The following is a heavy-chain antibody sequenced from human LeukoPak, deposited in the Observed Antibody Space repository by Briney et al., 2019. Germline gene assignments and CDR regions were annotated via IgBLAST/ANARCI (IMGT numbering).Heavy chain of an antibody. CDR3: ARQRVNKWNNLWSFDY. Sequence: SETLSLTCTVAGGSISSYYWSWIRQPPGKELEWIGYIYYTGSTNYNPSLKSRVTISLDTSKNQFSLKLSSMTAADTAVYYCARQRVNKWNNLWSFDYWGQGTLVTVSS. J-gene: IGHJ4*02. CDR1: GGSISSYY. D-gene: IGHD1/OR15-1a*01. CDR2: IYYTGST. V-gene: IGHV4-59*08.